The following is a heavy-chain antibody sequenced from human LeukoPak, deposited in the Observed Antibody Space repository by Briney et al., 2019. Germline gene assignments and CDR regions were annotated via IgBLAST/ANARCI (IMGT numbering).Heavy chain of an antibody. CDR1: GFTFSSTY. CDR2: IYSGGST. J-gene: IGHJ4*02. D-gene: IGHD3-10*01. Sequence: PGGSLRLSSATSGFTFSSTYMRWGRQAPGEGLEWVSVIYSGGSTYYADSVKGRFTISRANSKNPLYLQMNSLRAEDTAVYYCTGAPGRWIALDYWGQGTLVTVSS. V-gene: IGHV3-53*01. CDR3: TGAPGRWIALDY.